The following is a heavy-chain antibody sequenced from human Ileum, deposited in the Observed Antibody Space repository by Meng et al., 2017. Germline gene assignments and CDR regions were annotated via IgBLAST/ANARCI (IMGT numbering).Heavy chain of an antibody. CDR1: GFTFSNYA. CDR3: AIMVLPGN. D-gene: IGHD2-8*01. V-gene: IGHV3-23*01. J-gene: IGHJ4*02. Sequence: EVQLLESGVDLVRPGESLTLSCAASGFTFSNYAMSWVRQAPGQGLEWVSSITGTTNGAYYADSVKGRFTISRHNSKDTLYLQMSSLRVEDTAVYYCAIMVLPGNWGQGTLVTVSS. CDR2: ITGTTNGA.